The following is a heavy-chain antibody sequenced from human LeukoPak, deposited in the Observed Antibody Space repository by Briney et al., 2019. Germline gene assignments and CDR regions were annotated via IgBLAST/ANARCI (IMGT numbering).Heavy chain of an antibody. V-gene: IGHV3-23*01. D-gene: IGHD3-10*02. CDR1: GFTLSSHG. CDR2: LGDSGDST. CDR3: ARDSPVCSY. Sequence: PGASLRLSCAASGFTLSSHGMSWVRQAPGKGLEWVSALGDSGDSTYYAESVKGRFTISRDTSKNTLYLQMNSLRAEDTAVYYCARDSPVCSYWGQGTLVTVSS. J-gene: IGHJ4*02.